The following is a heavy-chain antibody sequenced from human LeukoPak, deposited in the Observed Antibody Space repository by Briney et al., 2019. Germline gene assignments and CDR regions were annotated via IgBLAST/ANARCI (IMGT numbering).Heavy chain of an antibody. CDR2: FHHRGPT. J-gene: IGHJ6*03. Sequence: SSDTLSLTCIVSCGSISTNTDYCGWTRLPPGNGLEWIGEFHHRGPTYYNPSLRSRVTISVDTSKNQFSLKLSSVTAADTAVYYCAREQLSCSGGSCYWGRGYYYMDVWGKGTTVTVSS. CDR1: CGSISTNTDY. V-gene: IGHV4-39*07. CDR3: AREQLSCSGGSCYWGRGYYYMDV. D-gene: IGHD2-15*01.